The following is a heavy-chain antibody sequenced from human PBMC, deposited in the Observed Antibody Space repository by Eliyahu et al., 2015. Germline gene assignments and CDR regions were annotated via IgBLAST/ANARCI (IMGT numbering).Heavy chain of an antibody. D-gene: IGHD4-23*01. V-gene: IGHV4-4*07. J-gene: IGHJ4*02. CDR3: AKVDGGNAGIDY. CDR2: IYSSGST. CDR1: GGSISPHY. Sequence: QVQLQESGPGLVKPSETLSLTCTVSGGSISPHYWSWIPAPAGKGLEWIGRIYSSGSTNYNPSLKSRVTMSVDTTKNQFSLKLTSMSAADTAVYYCAKVDGGNAGIDYWGQGTLVTVSS.